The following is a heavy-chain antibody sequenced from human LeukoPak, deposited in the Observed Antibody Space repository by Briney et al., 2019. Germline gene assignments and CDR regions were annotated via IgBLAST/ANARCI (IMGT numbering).Heavy chain of an antibody. CDR3: ARVATFAGSSGSYLAF. CDR1: GYTFTGYY. CDR2: INPNSGGS. V-gene: IGHV1-2*02. J-gene: IGHJ4*02. D-gene: IGHD1-26*01. Sequence: EASVKVSFKASGYTFTGYYIHWVRQAPGQGLEWMGWINPNSGGSDYAQKFQGRVTMTGDTSTDASIGTVYMELSRLTSDDTAVYYCARVATFAGSSGSYLAFWGQGTLVTVSS.